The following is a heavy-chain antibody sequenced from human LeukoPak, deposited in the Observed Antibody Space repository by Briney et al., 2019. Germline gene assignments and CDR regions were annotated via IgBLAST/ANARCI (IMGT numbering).Heavy chain of an antibody. D-gene: IGHD6-19*01. CDR2: INENARNT. CDR1: GFTFKEYG. V-gene: IGHV3-23*01. Sequence: GGSLRLPCAASGFTFKEYGMSWVRQAPGKGLEWVSTINENARNTHYADSVQGRFTISRDNSKNTLLLQMNSLRVDDTALYYCTKGDGGWYPIDYWGQGTLVIVSS. CDR3: TKGDGGWYPIDY. J-gene: IGHJ4*02.